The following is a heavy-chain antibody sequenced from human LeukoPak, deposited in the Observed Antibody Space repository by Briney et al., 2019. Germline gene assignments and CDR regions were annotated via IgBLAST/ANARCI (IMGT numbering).Heavy chain of an antibody. CDR3: ARVDVVPSAAYYYYYYMDV. CDR2: IYSGGST. D-gene: IGHD2-2*01. Sequence: GGALRLSCAASGFTVSSNYMSWVRQAPGEGLEWVSVIYSGGSTYYADSVKGRFTISRDNSKNTLYLQMNSLRAEDTAVYYCARVDVVPSAAYYYYYYMDVWGKGTTVTISS. V-gene: IGHV3-53*01. CDR1: GFTVSSNY. J-gene: IGHJ6*03.